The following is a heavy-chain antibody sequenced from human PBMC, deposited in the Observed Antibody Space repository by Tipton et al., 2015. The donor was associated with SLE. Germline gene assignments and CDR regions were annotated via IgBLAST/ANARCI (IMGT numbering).Heavy chain of an antibody. D-gene: IGHD1-26*01. CDR1: GGSISSSNYY. V-gene: IGHV4-39*07. Sequence: TLSLTCTVSGGSISSSNYYWGWIRQPPGKGLEWIGNIYYSGSTYYNPSLKSRVTISVDTSKNQFSLKLSSVTAADTAVYYCARVRVGAPDYWGQGTLVTVSS. J-gene: IGHJ4*02. CDR3: ARVRVGAPDY. CDR2: IYYSGST.